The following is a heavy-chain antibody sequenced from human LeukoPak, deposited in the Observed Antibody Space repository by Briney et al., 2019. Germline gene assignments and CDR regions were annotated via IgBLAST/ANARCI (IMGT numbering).Heavy chain of an antibody. CDR2: IYYSGST. CDR3: ARDRSSYYDFWSGYEGIGYFDY. D-gene: IGHD3-3*01. J-gene: IGHJ4*02. CDR1: GGSISSSSYY. V-gene: IGHV4-39*07. Sequence: SETLSLTCTVSGGSISSSSYYWGWIRQPPGKGLEWIGSIYYSGSTYYNPSLKSRVTISVDTSKNQFSLKLSSVTAADTAVYYCARDRSSYYDFWSGYEGIGYFDYWGQGTLVTVSS.